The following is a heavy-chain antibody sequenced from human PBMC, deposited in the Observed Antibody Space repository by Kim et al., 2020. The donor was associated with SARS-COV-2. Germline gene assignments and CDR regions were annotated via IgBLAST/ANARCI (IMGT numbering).Heavy chain of an antibody. D-gene: IGHD2-2*01. CDR2: INSDGSST. J-gene: IGHJ6*03. CDR3: ARDAKDIVVVPAAPAYMSNYYYYYMDV. Sequence: GGSLRLSCAASGFTFSSYWMHWVRQAPGKGLVWVSRINSDGSSTSYADSVKGRFTISRDNAKNTLYLQMNSLRAEDTAVYYCARDAKDIVVVPAAPAYMSNYYYYYMDVWGKGTTVTVSS. V-gene: IGHV3-74*01. CDR1: GFTFSSYW.